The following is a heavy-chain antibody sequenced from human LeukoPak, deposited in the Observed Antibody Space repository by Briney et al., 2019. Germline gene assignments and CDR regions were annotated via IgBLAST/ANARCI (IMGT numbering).Heavy chain of an antibody. CDR3: AHSRTNLEFGSHYSHFFDY. V-gene: IGHV2-5*01. CDR2: VYWKDEK. CDR1: GFSLSTSGVG. J-gene: IGHJ4*02. Sequence: ESGPTLVKPTQTLTLTCTFSGFSLSTSGVGVGWIRQPPGKALEWLALVYWKDEKRYSPSLETRVTITKDTSKNQVLLTMTNMDPVDTATYYCAHSRTNLEFGSHYSHFFDYWGQGTLVTVSS. D-gene: IGHD1-26*01.